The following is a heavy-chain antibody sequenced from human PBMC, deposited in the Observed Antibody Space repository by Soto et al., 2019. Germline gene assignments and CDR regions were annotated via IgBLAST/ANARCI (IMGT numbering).Heavy chain of an antibody. CDR2: ISGSGGST. D-gene: IGHD3-3*01. V-gene: IGHV3-23*01. Sequence: GSLRLSCAASGFTFSSYAMSWVRQAPGKGLEWVSAISGSGGSTYYADSVKGRFTISRDNSKNTLYLQMNSLRAEDTAVYYCAKDWTGFGYYYYGMDVWGQGTTATVSS. CDR3: AKDWTGFGYYYYGMDV. CDR1: GFTFSSYA. J-gene: IGHJ6*02.